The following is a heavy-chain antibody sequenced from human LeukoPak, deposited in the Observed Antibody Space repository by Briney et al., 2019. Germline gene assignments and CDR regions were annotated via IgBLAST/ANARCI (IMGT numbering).Heavy chain of an antibody. D-gene: IGHD5-12*01. CDR1: GSTLSSYS. CDR3: ARGGGVRGYSGYDPDAFDI. V-gene: IGHV3-7*04. J-gene: IGHJ3*02. CDR2: IKQDGGEI. Sequence: PGGSLRLSCAVSGSTLSSYSMTWVRQAPGKGLEWVAYIKQDGGEIYYVDSVKGRFTISRDNAKNSLYLQMNSLRAEDTAVYYCARGGGVRGYSGYDPDAFDIWGQGTMVTVSS.